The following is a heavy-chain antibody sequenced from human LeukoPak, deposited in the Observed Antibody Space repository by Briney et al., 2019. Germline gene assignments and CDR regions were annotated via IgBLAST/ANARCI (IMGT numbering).Heavy chain of an antibody. V-gene: IGHV3-74*01. CDR1: GFTFSTYW. CDR2: INTDGSTT. J-gene: IGHJ4*02. CDR3: AKESGYDVDLEY. Sequence: GGSLRLSCAGSGFTFSTYWMHWVRQAPGGGLVWVSGINTDGSTTSYADSVKGRFTISRDNAKNTLYLQMSGLRAKDTAVYYCAKESGYDVDLEYWGQGALVTVSS. D-gene: IGHD5-12*01.